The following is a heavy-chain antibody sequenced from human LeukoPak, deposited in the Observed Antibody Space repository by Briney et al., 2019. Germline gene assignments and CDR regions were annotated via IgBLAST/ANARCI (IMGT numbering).Heavy chain of an antibody. CDR2: IYYSGST. CDR3: ARGFWSGYYLDY. J-gene: IGHJ4*02. V-gene: IGHV4-39*01. Sequence: PSETLSLTCTVSSGSISGSSYYWGWIRQPPGKGLEWIGSIYYSGSTYYNPSLKSRVTISVDTSKNQFSLKLSSVTAADTAVYYCARGFWSGYYLDYWGQGALVTVSS. CDR1: SGSISGSSYY. D-gene: IGHD3-3*01.